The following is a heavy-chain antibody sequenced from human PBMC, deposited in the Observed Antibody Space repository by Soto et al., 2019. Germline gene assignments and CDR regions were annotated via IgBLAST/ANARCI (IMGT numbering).Heavy chain of an antibody. J-gene: IGHJ5*02. V-gene: IGHV4-39*01. CDR1: GGSIISSSYY. Sequence: SETLSLTCTVSGGSIISSSYYFFCIRQPPGNGLEWIGSIYYSGSTYYNPSLKSRVTMSVDTSKNQFSLKLSSVTAADMAVYYCARHRDFSHWFDPWGQGTLVTVSS. CDR2: IYYSGST. CDR3: ARHRDFSHWFDP.